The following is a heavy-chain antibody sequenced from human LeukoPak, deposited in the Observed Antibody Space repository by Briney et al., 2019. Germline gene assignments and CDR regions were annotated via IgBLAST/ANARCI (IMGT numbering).Heavy chain of an antibody. Sequence: GESLKISCKGSGYTFISYSIGWVRQMPGKGLVWMGIIYPGDSDTKYSPSFQGQVTISADKSISTAYLQWSSLKASDTAIYYCARTTGKYSPFDFWGQGTLVTVSS. D-gene: IGHD2-21*01. CDR1: GYTFISYS. CDR2: IYPGDSDT. CDR3: ARTTGKYSPFDF. V-gene: IGHV5-51*01. J-gene: IGHJ4*02.